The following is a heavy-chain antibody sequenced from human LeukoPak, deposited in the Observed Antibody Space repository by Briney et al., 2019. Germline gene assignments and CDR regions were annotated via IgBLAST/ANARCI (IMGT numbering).Heavy chain of an antibody. V-gene: IGHV1-69*01. Sequence: SVKVSCKASGGTFSSYAISWVRQAPGQGLEWMGGIIPISGTANYAQKFQGRVTITADESTSTAYMELSSLRSEDTAVYYCARAEYSSSSWDYYYYYMDVWGKGTTVTVSS. D-gene: IGHD6-6*01. CDR1: GGTFSSYA. CDR3: ARAEYSSSSWDYYYYYMDV. CDR2: IIPISGTA. J-gene: IGHJ6*03.